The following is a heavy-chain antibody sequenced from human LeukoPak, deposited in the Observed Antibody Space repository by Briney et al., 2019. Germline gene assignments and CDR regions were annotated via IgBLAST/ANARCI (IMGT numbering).Heavy chain of an antibody. D-gene: IGHD6-13*01. J-gene: IGHJ4*02. CDR1: GGSIFSYY. CDR2: IYYSGST. CDR3: AVRAAAGDFDY. V-gene: IGHV4-59*12. Sequence: PSETLSLTCTVSGGSIFSYYWSWIRQPPGKGLEWMGYIYYSGSTNYNPSLKSRVTISVDKSKNQFSLKLSSVTAADTAVYYCAVRAAAGDFDYWGQGTLVTVSS.